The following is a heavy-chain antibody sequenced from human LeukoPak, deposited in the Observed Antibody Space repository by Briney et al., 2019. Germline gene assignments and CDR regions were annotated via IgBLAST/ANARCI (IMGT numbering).Heavy chain of an antibody. Sequence: SVKVSCKXSGGTFSSYAISWVRQAPRQGLEWMGRIIPIFGTANYSQKFQGRVTITTDESTSTAYMELSSLRSEDTAVYYCARGPYGDYEPFGFDYWGQGTLVTVPS. D-gene: IGHD4-17*01. CDR3: ARGPYGDYEPFGFDY. V-gene: IGHV1-69*05. CDR1: GGTFSSYA. CDR2: IIPIFGTA. J-gene: IGHJ4*02.